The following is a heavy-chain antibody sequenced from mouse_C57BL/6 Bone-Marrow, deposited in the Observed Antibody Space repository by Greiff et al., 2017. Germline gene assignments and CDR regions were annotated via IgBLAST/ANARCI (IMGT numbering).Heavy chain of an antibody. CDR3: ANLLWEAY. V-gene: IGHV5-17*01. Sequence: EVHLVESGGGLVKPGGSLKLSCAASGFTFSDYGMHWVRQAPEKGLEWVAYISSGSSTIYYADTVKGRFTISRDNAKNTLFMQMTSLRAEDTAMYYCANLLWEAYWGQGTLVTVSA. D-gene: IGHD2-1*01. CDR2: ISSGSSTI. CDR1: GFTFSDYG. J-gene: IGHJ3*01.